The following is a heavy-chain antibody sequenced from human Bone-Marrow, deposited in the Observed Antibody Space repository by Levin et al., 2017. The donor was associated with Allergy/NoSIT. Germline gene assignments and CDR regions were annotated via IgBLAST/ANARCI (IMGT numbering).Heavy chain of an antibody. V-gene: IGHV4-34*01. CDR3: ARVGRGRYCSGGTCYTHHHYYGMDV. CDR2: INHSGGT. D-gene: IGHD2-15*01. CDR1: GGSFSGYY. Sequence: PSETLSLTCAVYGGSFSGYYWTWIRQPPGKGLEWIGEINHSGGTNYNPSLKSRVTISEDTSKNQFSLKLSSVTAADTAVYHCARVGRGRYCSGGTCYTHHHYYGMDVWGRGTSVTVSS. J-gene: IGHJ6*02.